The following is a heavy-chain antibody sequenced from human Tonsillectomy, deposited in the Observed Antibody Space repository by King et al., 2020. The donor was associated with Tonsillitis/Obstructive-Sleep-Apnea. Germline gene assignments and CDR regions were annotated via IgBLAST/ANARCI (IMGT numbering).Heavy chain of an antibody. V-gene: IGHV3-30*04. Sequence: VQLVESGGGVVQPGRSLRLSCAASGFTFSNYAIHWVRQAPGKGLEWVAVISYDGSNKYYADSVKGRFTISRDNSKNTLDLQMNSLRAEDTAVYYCAREGIYYSNGYADAFDIWGQGTMVTVSS. D-gene: IGHD3-22*01. CDR2: ISYDGSNK. CDR3: AREGIYYSNGYADAFDI. J-gene: IGHJ3*02. CDR1: GFTFSNYA.